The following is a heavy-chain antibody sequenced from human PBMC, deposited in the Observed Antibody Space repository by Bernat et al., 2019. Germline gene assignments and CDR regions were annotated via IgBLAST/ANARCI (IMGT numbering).Heavy chain of an antibody. CDR3: ATAPGYCSGGSCYWYGMDV. J-gene: IGHJ6*02. CDR2: LNSDGSST. D-gene: IGHD2-15*01. Sequence: EVQLVESGGGLVQPGGSLRLSCAASGFTFSSYWMHWVRQAPGKGLVWVSRLNSDGSSTSYADSVKGRFTSSRDNAKNTLYLQMNSLRAEDTAVYYCATAPGYCSGGSCYWYGMDVWGQGTTVTVSS. CDR1: GFTFSSYW. V-gene: IGHV3-74*01.